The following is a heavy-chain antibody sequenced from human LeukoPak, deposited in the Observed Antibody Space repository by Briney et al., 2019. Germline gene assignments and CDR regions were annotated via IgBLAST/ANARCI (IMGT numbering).Heavy chain of an antibody. V-gene: IGHV4-59*08. D-gene: IGHD3-22*01. J-gene: IGHJ3*02. Sequence: SETLSLTRTVSGGSISSYYWSWIRQPPGKGLEWIGYIYYSGSTNYNPSLKSRVTISVDTSKNQFSLKLSSVTAADTAVYYCARLKRSDYYDSSGYYGNDAFDIWGQGTMVTVSS. CDR1: GGSISSYY. CDR3: ARLKRSDYYDSSGYYGNDAFDI. CDR2: IYYSGST.